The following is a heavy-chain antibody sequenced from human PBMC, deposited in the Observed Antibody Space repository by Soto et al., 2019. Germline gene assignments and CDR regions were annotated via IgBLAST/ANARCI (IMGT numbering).Heavy chain of an antibody. Sequence: ASVKVSCKASGYTFTSYGISWVRQAPGQGLEWMGWISAYNGNTNYAQKLQGRVTMTTDTSTSTAYMELRSLRSDDTAVYYCARDRPTEDYYYYYYMDVWGKGTTVTVSS. V-gene: IGHV1-18*01. CDR2: ISAYNGNT. D-gene: IGHD4-17*01. CDR3: ARDRPTEDYYYYYYMDV. J-gene: IGHJ6*03. CDR1: GYTFTSYG.